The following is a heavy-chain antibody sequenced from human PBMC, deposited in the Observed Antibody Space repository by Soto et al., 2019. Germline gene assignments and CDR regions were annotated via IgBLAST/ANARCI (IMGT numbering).Heavy chain of an antibody. CDR1: GFTFSSYG. Sequence: QVQLVESGGGVVQPGRSLRLSCAASGFTFSSYGMHWVRQAPGKGLEWVAVISYDGSNKYYADYVKGRFTISRDNSKNTLYLQMNCLRAEDTAVYYCAKEEGIAVAGNMLIDYYYYYGMDVWGQGTTVTVSS. CDR3: AKEEGIAVAGNMLIDYYYYYGMDV. V-gene: IGHV3-30*18. CDR2: ISYDGSNK. D-gene: IGHD6-19*01. J-gene: IGHJ6*02.